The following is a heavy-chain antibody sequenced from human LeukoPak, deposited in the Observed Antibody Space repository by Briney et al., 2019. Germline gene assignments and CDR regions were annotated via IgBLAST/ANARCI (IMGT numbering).Heavy chain of an antibody. Sequence: ASVKVSCKASGYTFTSYGISWVRQAPGQGLEWMGWISAYNGNTNYAQKFQGRVTITRNTSISTAYMELSSLRSEDTAVYYCARRRYVWGSYRYAYYFDYWGQGTLVTVSS. CDR2: ISAYNGNT. J-gene: IGHJ4*02. CDR3: ARRRYVWGSYRYAYYFDY. CDR1: GYTFTSYG. D-gene: IGHD3-16*02. V-gene: IGHV1-18*01.